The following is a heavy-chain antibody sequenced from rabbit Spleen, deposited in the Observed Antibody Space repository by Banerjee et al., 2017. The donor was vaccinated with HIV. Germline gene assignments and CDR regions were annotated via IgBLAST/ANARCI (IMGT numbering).Heavy chain of an antibody. D-gene: IGHD8-1*01. V-gene: IGHV1S45*01. Sequence: QEQLVESGGGLVKPGASLTLTCKASGFSFSNKAVMCWVRPAPGKGLEWISCIAGSSSGFTYSATWAKGRFTCAKTASTTVTLQMTSVTVADTAAYSCARDTGSSFSSYGMDLWGPGSLVTVS. CDR1: GFSFSNKAV. J-gene: IGHJ6*01. CDR2: IAGSSSGFT. CDR3: ARDTGSSFSSYGMDL.